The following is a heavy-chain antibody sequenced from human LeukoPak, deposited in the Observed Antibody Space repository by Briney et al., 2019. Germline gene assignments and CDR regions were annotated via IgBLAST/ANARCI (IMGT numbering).Heavy chain of an antibody. D-gene: IGHD3-22*01. CDR3: AREPVPRSSGLQY. CDR2: IIPIFGTA. CDR1: GITFSYCT. V-gene: IGHV1-69*05. J-gene: IGHJ4*02. Sequence: SVKVSCKASGITFSYCTISWVRQAPGQGLEWMGRIIPIFGTADYAQKFQGRVTMTTDESTNTAYMGLSSLRSEDTAVYYCAREPVPRSSGLQYWGQGTLVTVSS.